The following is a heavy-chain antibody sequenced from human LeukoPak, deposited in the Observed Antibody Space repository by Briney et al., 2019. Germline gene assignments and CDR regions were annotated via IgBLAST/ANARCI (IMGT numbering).Heavy chain of an antibody. D-gene: IGHD4-17*01. CDR3: ARYTVTTRYYFDY. CDR2: IYYDGTT. CDR1: GGSISSDNHF. J-gene: IGHJ4*02. Sequence: SETLSLTCTASGGSISSDNHFWGWIRQPPGKGLEWIGVIYYDGTTYYSPSLKSRVTISVDTSKNQFSLKLSSVTAADTAVYYCARYTVTTRYYFDYWGQGTLVTVSS. V-gene: IGHV4-39*07.